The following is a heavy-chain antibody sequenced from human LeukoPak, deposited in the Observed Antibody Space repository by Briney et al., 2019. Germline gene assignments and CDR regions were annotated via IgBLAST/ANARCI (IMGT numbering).Heavy chain of an antibody. Sequence: SETLSLTCTVSGGSISSYYWSWIRQPPGKGLEWIGYIYYSGSTNYNPSLKSRVTISVDTSKNQFSLKLGPVTAADTAVYYCARLRYGSADYWGQGTLVTVSS. D-gene: IGHD3-10*01. CDR2: IYYSGST. J-gene: IGHJ4*02. V-gene: IGHV4-59*01. CDR3: ARLRYGSADY. CDR1: GGSISSYY.